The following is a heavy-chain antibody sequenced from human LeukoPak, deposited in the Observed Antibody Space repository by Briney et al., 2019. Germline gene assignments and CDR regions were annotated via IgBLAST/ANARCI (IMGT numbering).Heavy chain of an antibody. CDR3: ARLPAITTYYYYYMDV. V-gene: IGHV4-39*01. CDR1: GGSISSSSHY. D-gene: IGHD5-12*01. J-gene: IGHJ6*03. Sequence: PSETLSLTCAVSGGSISSSSHYWGWIRQAPGKRLECIGTIYYSGSSYYNPSLKSRVTISVDTSKNQFSLRLSSVTAADTAVYYCARLPAITTYYYYYMDVWGQGTRVTVSS. CDR2: IYYSGSS.